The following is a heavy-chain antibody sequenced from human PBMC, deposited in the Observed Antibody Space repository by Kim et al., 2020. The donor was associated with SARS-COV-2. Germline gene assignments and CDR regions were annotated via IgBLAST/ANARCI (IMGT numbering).Heavy chain of an antibody. Sequence: GGSLRLSCLGSGFIFSDYYMGWFRQAPGKGLEWISHISKTDGPIYYADSVKGRFTVSRDNAKKTLYLHLNGLRADDTAVYYCARDPVRKDAYNFDHWGKGTLVTVS. CDR1: GFIFSDYY. D-gene: IGHD3-10*02. CDR3: ARDPVRKDAYNFDH. CDR2: ISKTDGPI. V-gene: IGHV3-11*01. J-gene: IGHJ5*02.